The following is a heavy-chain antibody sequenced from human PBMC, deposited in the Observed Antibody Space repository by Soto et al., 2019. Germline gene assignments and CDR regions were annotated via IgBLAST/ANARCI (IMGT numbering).Heavy chain of an antibody. J-gene: IGHJ6*02. Sequence: GGSLRLSCAASGFTFSSYEMNWVRQAPGKGLEWVSYISSSGSTIYYADSVKGRFTISRDNAKNSLYLQMNSLRAEDTAVYYCARKYYDFWSGYLAHDYYYGMDVWGQGTTVT. CDR1: GFTFSSYE. CDR2: ISSSGSTI. D-gene: IGHD3-3*01. CDR3: ARKYYDFWSGYLAHDYYYGMDV. V-gene: IGHV3-48*03.